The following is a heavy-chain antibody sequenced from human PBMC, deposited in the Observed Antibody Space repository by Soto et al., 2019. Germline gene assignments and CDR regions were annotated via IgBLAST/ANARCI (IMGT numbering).Heavy chain of an antibody. Sequence: GESLKISCKGSGYSFTSYWIGWVRQMPGKGLEWMGIIYPGDSETKYSPSFQGQVTISADKSISTAYLQWSSLRASDTAMYYCARQLYYYDSTGYAPFDPWGQGTLVTVSS. CDR3: ARQLYYYDSTGYAPFDP. J-gene: IGHJ5*02. CDR2: IYPGDSET. CDR1: GYSFTSYW. D-gene: IGHD3-22*01. V-gene: IGHV5-51*01.